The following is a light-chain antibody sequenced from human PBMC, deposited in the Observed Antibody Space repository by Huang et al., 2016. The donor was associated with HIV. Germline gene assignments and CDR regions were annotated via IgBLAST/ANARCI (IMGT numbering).Light chain of an antibody. CDR3: QQYGTSRIFT. CDR2: GAS. Sequence: IVLTHSPGTLSLSPGVRATLCCRASQSVSSRYLAWDQQKPGQAPRHLNHGASYRATSIPDRFRCSRSGTDFTLTISRLGPEDLAVYYCQQYGTSRIFTFGPGTRVDIK. J-gene: IGKJ3*01. CDR1: QSVSSRY. V-gene: IGKV3-20*01.